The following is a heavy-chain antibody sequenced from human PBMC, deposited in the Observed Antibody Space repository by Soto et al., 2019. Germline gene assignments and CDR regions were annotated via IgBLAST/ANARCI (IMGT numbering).Heavy chain of an antibody. V-gene: IGHV1-2*02. CDR3: ARGGSLQLQNMDV. CDR2: INPNSGGT. J-gene: IGHJ6*02. CDR1: GYTFTGYY. Sequence: ASVKVSCKASGYTFTGYYMHWVRQAPGQGLEWMGWINPNSGGTNYAQKFQGRVTMTRDTSISTAYMEPSRLRSDDTAVCYCARGGSLQLQNMDVWRQGPTVTAPS. D-gene: IGHD4-4*01.